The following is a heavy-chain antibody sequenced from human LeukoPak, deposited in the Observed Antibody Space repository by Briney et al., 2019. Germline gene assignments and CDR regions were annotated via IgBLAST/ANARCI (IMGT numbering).Heavy chain of an antibody. Sequence: PGGSLRLSCAASGFTFSSYGMHWVHQAPGKGLEWVAVISYDGSNKYYGDSVKGRFTISRDNSKNTLYLQMNSLRVEDTAMYYCASNCGGDCYWGKGTTVTVSS. CDR1: GFTFSSYG. D-gene: IGHD2-21*01. CDR3: ASNCGGDCY. V-gene: IGHV3-30*03. CDR2: ISYDGSNK. J-gene: IGHJ6*04.